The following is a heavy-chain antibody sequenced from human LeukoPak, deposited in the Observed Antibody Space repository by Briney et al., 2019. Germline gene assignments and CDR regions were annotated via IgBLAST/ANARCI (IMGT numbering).Heavy chain of an antibody. V-gene: IGHV3-74*01. J-gene: IGHJ4*02. CDR1: GFTFSSYW. CDR3: TRTYYYDSRDYFDY. Sequence: GGSLRLSCAASGFTFSSYWMHWVRQVPGKGLVWVSRIKTDVSNTVYADNVKGRFTISRDNAKNTLYLQMNSLRVEDTAVYYCTRTYYYDSRDYFDYWGQGALVTVSS. D-gene: IGHD3-22*01. CDR2: IKTDVSNT.